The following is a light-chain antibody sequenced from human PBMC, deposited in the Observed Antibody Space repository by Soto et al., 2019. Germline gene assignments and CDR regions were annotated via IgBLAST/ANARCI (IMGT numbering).Light chain of an antibody. CDR3: CSYAGSSYYV. J-gene: IGLJ1*01. CDR2: EVN. V-gene: IGLV2-8*01. CDR1: SSDVGGYNY. Sequence: QSALTQPPSASGSPGQSVAISCTGTSSDVGGYNYVSWYQQHPGKAPKLMIYEVNKRPSGVPDRFSGSKSGNTASLTVSGLQAEDEADYYCCSYAGSSYYVFGSGTKLTVL.